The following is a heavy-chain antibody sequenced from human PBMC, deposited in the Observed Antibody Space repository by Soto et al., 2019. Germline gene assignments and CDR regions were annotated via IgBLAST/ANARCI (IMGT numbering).Heavy chain of an antibody. CDR2: ISSSSSTI. CDR1: GFTFSSYS. J-gene: IGHJ4*02. D-gene: IGHD3-22*01. CDR3: ARGAYYYDSSGLSY. Sequence: EVQLVESGGGLVQPGGSLRLSCAASGFTFSSYSMNWVGQAPGKGLEWVSYISSSSSTIYYADSVKGRFTISRDNAKNSLYLQMNSLRAEDTAVYYCARGAYYYDSSGLSYWGQGTLVTVSS. V-gene: IGHV3-48*01.